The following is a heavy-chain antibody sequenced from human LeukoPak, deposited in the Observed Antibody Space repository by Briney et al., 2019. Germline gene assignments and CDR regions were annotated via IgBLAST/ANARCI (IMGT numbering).Heavy chain of an antibody. Sequence: PSETLSLTCTVSGVSISSSSYYWGWIRQPPGKGLEWIGSIYYSGSTYYNPSLKSRVTISVDTSKNQFSLKLSSVTAADTAVYYCARHWGEYNWNDGYYFDYWGQGTLVTVSS. CDR1: GVSISSSSYY. V-gene: IGHV4-39*01. CDR2: IYYSGST. D-gene: IGHD1-20*01. J-gene: IGHJ4*02. CDR3: ARHWGEYNWNDGYYFDY.